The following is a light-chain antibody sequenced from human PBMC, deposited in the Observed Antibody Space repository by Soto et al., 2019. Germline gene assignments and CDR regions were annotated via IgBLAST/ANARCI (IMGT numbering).Light chain of an antibody. V-gene: IGKV3D-15*01. Sequence: ILLTQCPATLSVSPGERVTLSCRASQRVXSDIAWYQQKPGQAPRFVXDNIFTRATGGPTRISGSGSGTEFTPTISSLRSDDCAVYYWQQYNMGPRTFAGGTKVDIK. J-gene: IGKJ4*01. CDR1: QRVXSD. CDR2: NIF. CDR3: QQYNMGPRT.